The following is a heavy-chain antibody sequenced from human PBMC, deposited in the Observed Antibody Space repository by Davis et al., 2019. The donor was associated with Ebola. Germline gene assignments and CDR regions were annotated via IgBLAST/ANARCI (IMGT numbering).Heavy chain of an antibody. V-gene: IGHV3-74*01. Sequence: GESLKISCATSGFTFSNYWMNWVCQDPVKGMAWVSHIKPDGSDIKYADSVVGRFTISRDNAKNKLYLQMNSLRAEGSAVYYCVRDGSGTLPYDYWGQGAVVTVSS. CDR3: VRDGSGTLPYDY. CDR2: IKPDGSDI. J-gene: IGHJ4*02. CDR1: GFTFSNYW. D-gene: IGHD3-10*01.